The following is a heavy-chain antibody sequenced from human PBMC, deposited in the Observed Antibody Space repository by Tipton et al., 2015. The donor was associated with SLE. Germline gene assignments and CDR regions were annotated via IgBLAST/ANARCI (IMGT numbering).Heavy chain of an antibody. CDR3: ARRNYDVLTGYYDGFDI. V-gene: IGHV4-38-2*02. CDR2: FHHKGSS. CDR1: GYSISSGYY. J-gene: IGHJ3*02. D-gene: IGHD3-9*01. Sequence: TLSLTCSVTGYSISSGYYWGWIRQPPGRGLEWIGSFHHKGSSYYSPSLGSRVTISVDRSKNQFSLKLTSVTAADTAVYLCARRNYDVLTGYYDGFDIWGHGTVVTVSS.